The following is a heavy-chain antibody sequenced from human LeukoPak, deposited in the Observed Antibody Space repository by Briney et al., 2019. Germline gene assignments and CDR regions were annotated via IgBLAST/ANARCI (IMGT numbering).Heavy chain of an antibody. J-gene: IGHJ4*02. CDR1: GFTVSSNY. CDR3: AKGLFYDILTGYYNDY. D-gene: IGHD3-9*01. CDR2: IYSGGST. Sequence: GGSLRLSCAASGFTVSSNYMSWVRQAPGKGLEWVSVIYSGGSTYYTDSVKGRFTISRDNSKNTLYLQMNSLRAEDTAVYYCAKGLFYDILTGYYNDYWGQGTLVTVSS. V-gene: IGHV3-53*01.